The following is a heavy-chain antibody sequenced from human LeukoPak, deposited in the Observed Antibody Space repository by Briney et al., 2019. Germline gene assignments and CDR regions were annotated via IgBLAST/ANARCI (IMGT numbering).Heavy chain of an antibody. Sequence: GASVKVSCKASGYTFTSYAMHWVRQAPGQRLEWMGWINAGNGNTKYSQKFQGRVTITRDTSASTAYMELSSLRSEDTAVYYCARPRDPGPGEYYFDYWGQGTLVTVSS. CDR3: ARPRDPGPGEYYFDY. CDR2: INAGNGNT. D-gene: IGHD3-16*01. CDR1: GYTFTSYA. J-gene: IGHJ4*02. V-gene: IGHV1-3*01.